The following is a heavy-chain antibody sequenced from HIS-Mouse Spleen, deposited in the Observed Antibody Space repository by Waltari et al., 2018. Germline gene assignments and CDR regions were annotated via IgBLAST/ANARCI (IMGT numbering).Heavy chain of an antibody. V-gene: IGHV4-39*07. CDR3: AREIPYSSSWYDWYFDL. J-gene: IGHJ2*01. CDR2: IDYSGST. CDR1: GGPISSSTYS. D-gene: IGHD6-13*01. Sequence: QLQLQESGPGLVKPSETLSLPCPVSGGPISSSTYSWGWIRQPPGKGLEWIGSIDYSGSTYYNPSLKSRVTISVDTSKNQFSLKLSSVTAADTAVYYCAREIPYSSSWYDWYFDLWGRGTLVTVSS.